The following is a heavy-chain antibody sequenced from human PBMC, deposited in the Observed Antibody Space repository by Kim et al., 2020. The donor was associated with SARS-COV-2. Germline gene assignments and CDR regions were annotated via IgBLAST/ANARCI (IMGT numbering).Heavy chain of an antibody. V-gene: IGHV3-33*01. J-gene: IGHJ6*02. Sequence: DGSNKYYAESVKGRFTISRDNSKNTLYLQMNSLRAEDTAVYYCARKVRMDVWGQGTTVTVSS. CDR3: ARKVRMDV. CDR2: DGSNK.